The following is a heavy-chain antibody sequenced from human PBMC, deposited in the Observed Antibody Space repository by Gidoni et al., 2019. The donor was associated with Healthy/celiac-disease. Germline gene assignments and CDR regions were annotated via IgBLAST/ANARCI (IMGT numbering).Heavy chain of an antibody. J-gene: IGHJ4*02. CDR3: ARDHYDSSGYYFGDY. CDR2: ISYDGSNK. CDR1: GFTFRSYA. V-gene: IGHV3-30-3*01. D-gene: IGHD3-22*01. Sequence: QVQLVESGGGVVQPGRSLRLSCAASGFTFRSYAMHWVRQAPGKGLEWVAVISYDGSNKYYADSVKGRFTISRDNSKNTLYLQMNSLRAEDTAVYYCARDHYDSSGYYFGDYWGQGTLVTVSS.